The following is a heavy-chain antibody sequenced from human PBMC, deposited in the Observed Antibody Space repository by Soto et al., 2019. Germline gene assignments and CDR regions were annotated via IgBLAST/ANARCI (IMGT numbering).Heavy chain of an antibody. CDR3: ARDREDGSGTKYNWFDS. Sequence: QMQLVQAGAEVKKPGSSVKVSCKASGGTFGNLGISWLRQAPGQGLEWMGGNIPIFDTPHYAAKFRDRLTITADATSTAYMVLTSLSSEETAAYYCARDREDGSGTKYNWFDSWGQGTLVTVSS. V-gene: IGHV1-69*01. CDR2: NIPIFDTP. J-gene: IGHJ5*01. D-gene: IGHD3-10*01. CDR1: GGTFGNLG.